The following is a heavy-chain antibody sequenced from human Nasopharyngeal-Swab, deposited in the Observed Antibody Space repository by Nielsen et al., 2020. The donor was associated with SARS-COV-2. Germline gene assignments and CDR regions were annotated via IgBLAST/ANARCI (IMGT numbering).Heavy chain of an antibody. J-gene: IGHJ4*02. D-gene: IGHD1-26*01. V-gene: IGHV4-34*01. CDR1: GGSFSGYY. Sequence: SETLSLTCAVYGGSFSGYYWSWIRQPPGKGLEWIGGINHSGSTNYNPSLKSRVTISVDTSKNQFSLKLSSVTAADTAVYYCARGRVGAKDYWGQGTLVTVSS. CDR2: INHSGST. CDR3: ARGRVGAKDY.